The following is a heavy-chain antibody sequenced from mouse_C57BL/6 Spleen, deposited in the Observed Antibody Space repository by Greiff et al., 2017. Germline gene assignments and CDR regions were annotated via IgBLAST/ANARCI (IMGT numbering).Heavy chain of an antibody. V-gene: IGHV1-69*01. CDR3: ARSSTETYFDV. CDR1: GYTFTSYW. J-gene: IGHJ1*03. Sequence: QVQLQQPGAELVMPGASVKLSCKASGYTFTSYWMHWVKQRPGQGLEWIGEIDPSDSYTNYNQKFKGKSTLTVDKSSSTAHMQLSSLTSEDSAVYYCARSSTETYFDVWGTRTTVTVSS. CDR2: IDPSDSYT.